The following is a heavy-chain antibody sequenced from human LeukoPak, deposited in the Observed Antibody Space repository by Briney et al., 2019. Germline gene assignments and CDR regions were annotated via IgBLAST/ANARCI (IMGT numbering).Heavy chain of an antibody. Sequence: SETLSLTCTVAGGSISNRDYYWGWIRQPPGKGLEWIGSIFNSGSFNSGATYSNPSLRSRMTISMDTAKNQFSLSLSSMTAADTAVYFCARSPGFGSSWYDYWGQGTLVTVSS. D-gene: IGHD6-13*01. V-gene: IGHV4-39*07. J-gene: IGHJ4*02. CDR3: ARSPGFGSSWYDY. CDR1: GGSISNRDYY. CDR2: IFNSGSFNSGAT.